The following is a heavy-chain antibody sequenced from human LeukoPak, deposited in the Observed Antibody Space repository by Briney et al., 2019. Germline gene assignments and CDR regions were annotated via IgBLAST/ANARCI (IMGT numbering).Heavy chain of an antibody. D-gene: IGHD3-10*01. CDR1: GGSISRYY. Sequence: PSETLSLTCTVSGGSISRYYWSWIRQPPGKGLEWIGYIYYSGSTNYNPSLKSRVTISVDTSKNQFSLKLSSVTAADTAVYYCARAYGSGSLDYWGQGTLVTVSS. V-gene: IGHV4-59*01. J-gene: IGHJ4*02. CDR3: ARAYGSGSLDY. CDR2: IYYSGST.